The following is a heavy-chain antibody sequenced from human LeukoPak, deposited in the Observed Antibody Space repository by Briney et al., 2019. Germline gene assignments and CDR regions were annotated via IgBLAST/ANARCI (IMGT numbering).Heavy chain of an antibody. Sequence: GGSLRLSCAASGFTFSSYAMSWVRQAPGKGLGWVSAISGSGGSTYYADSVKGRFTISRDNSKNTLYLQMNSLRAEDTAVYYCAKVGAPYDLVDYWGQGTLVTVSS. CDR2: ISGSGGST. D-gene: IGHD3-10*01. V-gene: IGHV3-23*01. CDR1: GFTFSSYA. J-gene: IGHJ4*02. CDR3: AKVGAPYDLVDY.